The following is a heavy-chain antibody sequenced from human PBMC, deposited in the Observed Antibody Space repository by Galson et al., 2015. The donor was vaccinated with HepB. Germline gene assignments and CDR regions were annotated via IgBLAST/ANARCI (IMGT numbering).Heavy chain of an antibody. CDR1: GFTFSSYS. Sequence: LRLSCAASGFTFSSYSMNWVRQAPGKGLEWVSSISSSSSYIYYADSVKGRFTISRDNAKNSLYLQMNSLRAEDTAVYYCARNAYGYLNFDYWGQGTLVTVSS. V-gene: IGHV3-21*04. J-gene: IGHJ4*02. CDR3: ARNAYGYLNFDY. D-gene: IGHD5-24*01. CDR2: ISSSSSYI.